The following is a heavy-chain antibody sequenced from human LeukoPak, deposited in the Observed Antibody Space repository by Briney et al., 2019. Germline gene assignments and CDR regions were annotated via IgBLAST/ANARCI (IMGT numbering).Heavy chain of an antibody. CDR2: IRFDGTPT. D-gene: IGHD5-18*01. J-gene: IGHJ4*02. CDR3: AKDLSYGPDY. CDR1: GFTFSNRG. V-gene: IGHV3-30*02. Sequence: GGSLRLSYAASGFTFSNRGMHWVRQAPGKGLESLSLIRFDGTPTYSAASVKSRFTISRDNSKHTVYLQMNSLRVEDTAVYYCAKDLSYGPDYWGQGTLVTVSS.